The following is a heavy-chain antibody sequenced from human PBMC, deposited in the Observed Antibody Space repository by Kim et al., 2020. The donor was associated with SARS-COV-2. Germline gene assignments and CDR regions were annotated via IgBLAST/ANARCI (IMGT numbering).Heavy chain of an antibody. V-gene: IGHV4-34*01. CDR2: INHSGST. Sequence: SETLSLTCAVYGGSFSGYYWSWIRQPPGKGLEWIGEINHSGSTNYNPSLKSRVTISVDTSKNQFSLKLSSVTAADTAVYYCASPGPGGGRAFDYWGQGTLVTVSS. J-gene: IGHJ4*02. CDR3: ASPGPGGGRAFDY. D-gene: IGHD2-15*01. CDR1: GGSFSGYY.